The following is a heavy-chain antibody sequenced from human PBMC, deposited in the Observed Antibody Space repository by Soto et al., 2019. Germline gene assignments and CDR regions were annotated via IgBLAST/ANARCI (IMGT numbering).Heavy chain of an antibody. Sequence: KPSETLSLTCTVSGGSISSGGYYWSWIRQHPGKGLEWIGYIYYSGSTYYNPSLKSRVTISVDTSKNQFSLKLSSVTAADTAVYYCARIPKYYDSSGYSSYYFDYWGQGTLVTVSS. CDR1: GGSISSGGYY. V-gene: IGHV4-31*03. J-gene: IGHJ4*02. CDR2: IYYSGST. CDR3: ARIPKYYDSSGYSSYYFDY. D-gene: IGHD3-22*01.